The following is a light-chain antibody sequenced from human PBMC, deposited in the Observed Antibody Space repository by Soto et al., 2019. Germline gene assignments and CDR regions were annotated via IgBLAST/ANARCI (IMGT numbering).Light chain of an antibody. CDR1: SSNIGSNY. J-gene: IGLJ3*02. CDR3: AAWDYSLSGWV. V-gene: IGLV1-47*01. CDR2: RNN. Sequence: QSVLTQPPSASGTPGQRVTISCSGSSSNIGSNYVYWYQQLPGTAPKLLIYRNNQRHSGVPDRFSGSKSGTSASLAISGLRSEDEADYYCAAWDYSLSGWVFGGGTKVTVL.